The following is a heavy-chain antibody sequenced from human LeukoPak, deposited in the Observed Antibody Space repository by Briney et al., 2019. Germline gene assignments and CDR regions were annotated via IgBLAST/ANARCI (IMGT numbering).Heavy chain of an antibody. CDR1: GFTFSSYS. V-gene: IGHV3-21*01. CDR3: ARAVAVAGRTNAFDY. D-gene: IGHD6-19*01. CDR2: ISSSSSYI. J-gene: IGHJ4*02. Sequence: GGSLRLSCAASGFTFSSYSMNWVRQAPGKGLEWVSSISSSSSYIYYADSVKGRFTISRDNAKNSLYLQTNSLRAEDTAVYYCARAVAVAGRTNAFDYWGQGTLVTVSS.